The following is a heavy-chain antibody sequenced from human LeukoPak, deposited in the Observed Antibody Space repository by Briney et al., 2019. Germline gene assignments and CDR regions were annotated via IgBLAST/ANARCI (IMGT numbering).Heavy chain of an antibody. D-gene: IGHD6-19*01. V-gene: IGHV3-30-3*01. Sequence: GRSLRLSCAASGFTFSSYAMHWVRQAPGKGLEWVAVISYDGSNKYYADSVKGRFTISRDNSKNTLYLQMNSLRAEDTAVYYCAIAVAGSQGEYFDYWGQGTLVTVSS. J-gene: IGHJ4*02. CDR2: ISYDGSNK. CDR3: AIAVAGSQGEYFDY. CDR1: GFTFSSYA.